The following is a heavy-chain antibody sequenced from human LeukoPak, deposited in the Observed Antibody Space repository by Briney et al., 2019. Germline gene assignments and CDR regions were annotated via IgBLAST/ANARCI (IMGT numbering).Heavy chain of an antibody. CDR1: GFTVSSNY. Sequence: GGSLRLSCAASGFTVSSNYMSWVRQAPGKGLEWVSVIYSGGSTYYADSVKGRFTISRDNSKNTLYLQMNSLRAEDTAVYYCARGEGGGYYTLRNPYYYMDVWGKGTTVTVSS. CDR3: ARGEGGGYYTLRNPYYYMDV. V-gene: IGHV3-53*01. J-gene: IGHJ6*03. D-gene: IGHD1-26*01. CDR2: IYSGGST.